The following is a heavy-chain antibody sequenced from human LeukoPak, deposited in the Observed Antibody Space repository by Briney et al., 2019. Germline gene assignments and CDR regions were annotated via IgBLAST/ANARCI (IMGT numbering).Heavy chain of an antibody. J-gene: IGHJ5*02. CDR3: ARGDGDYGGGRFDP. Sequence: SETLSLTCAVSGGSLRGGNYYWNFIRQPAGEGLEWIGRIYLGGTTDYNPSLKSRLTISLDKSKNQFSLLPTSVTAADTAIYYCARGDGDYGGGRFDPWGQGILVTVSS. V-gene: IGHV4-61*02. D-gene: IGHD4-17*01. CDR1: GGSLRGGNYY. CDR2: IYLGGTT.